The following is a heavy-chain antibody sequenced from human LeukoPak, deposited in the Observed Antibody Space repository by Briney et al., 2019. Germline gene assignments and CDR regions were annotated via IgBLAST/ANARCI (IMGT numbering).Heavy chain of an antibody. CDR1: GGCLSGYY. V-gene: IGHV4-34*01. D-gene: IGHD3-10*01. Sequence: PSETLSLTCAVYGGCLSGYYWSWIRQPPGKGLEWIGETSHSGNTDYDPSLKSRVTMSVDTSKNQFSLKLGSVTAADTAVYSCARTNPQLWYGGYYYYMDVWGKGTTVTFSS. CDR3: ARTNPQLWYGGYYYYMDV. J-gene: IGHJ6*03. CDR2: TSHSGNT.